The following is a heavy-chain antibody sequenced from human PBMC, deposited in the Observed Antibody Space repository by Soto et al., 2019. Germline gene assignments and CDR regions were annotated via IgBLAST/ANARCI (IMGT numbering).Heavy chain of an antibody. V-gene: IGHV4-30-2*01. D-gene: IGHD4-4*01. J-gene: IGHJ4*01. CDR3: ARYSAYRGHFDF. CDR2: IFHSGST. Sequence: NPWETLSLTCAVSGGSISSDGHAWSWIRQPPGKGLELIASIFHSGSTYYNPSPKTRVTILVDGYNNQFSLRLRSVTAADTAVYYCARYSAYRGHFDFWGHGALVTVSS. CDR1: GGSISSDGHA.